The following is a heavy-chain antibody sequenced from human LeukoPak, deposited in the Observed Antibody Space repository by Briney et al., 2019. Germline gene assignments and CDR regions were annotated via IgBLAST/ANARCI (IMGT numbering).Heavy chain of an antibody. V-gene: IGHV3-23*01. CDR1: GFTFSGSG. CDR3: ARGGCRGTCNPLAY. J-gene: IGHJ4*02. D-gene: IGHD2-15*01. CDR2: SGDSDGST. Sequence: GGSLRLSCAASGFTFSGSGISWVRQAPGKGLEWISSSGDSDGSTYYADSLRGRFTISRDNSKNTLYLQMNNLTAEDTDGYYCARGGCRGTCNPLAYWGQGALVTVSP.